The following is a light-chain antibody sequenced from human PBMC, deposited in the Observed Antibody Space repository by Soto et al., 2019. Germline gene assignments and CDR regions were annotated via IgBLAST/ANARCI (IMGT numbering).Light chain of an antibody. J-gene: IGKJ1*01. Sequence: EIVLTQSPRTLSLSPGERATLSCRASPSVTYLGWYQQKPGQAPRLLIYAVSIRAAGISDRFSGSGSGTDFILTITRLEPEDSAMYYCHQYDFSPWTFGQGTRVEIK. CDR1: PSVTY. CDR3: HQYDFSPWT. CDR2: AVS. V-gene: IGKV3-20*01.